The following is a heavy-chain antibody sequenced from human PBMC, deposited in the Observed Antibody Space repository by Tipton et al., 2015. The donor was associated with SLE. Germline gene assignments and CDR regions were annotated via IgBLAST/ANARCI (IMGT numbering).Heavy chain of an antibody. V-gene: IGHV3-30*02. CDR1: GFTFSDYY. Sequence: SLRLSCAASGFTFSDYYMSWIRQAPGKGLEWVAFIRYDGSNKYYADSVKGRFTISRDNSRNTLYLQMNSLTPEDTAVYYCAKGQTTRDFWGQGTVVTVSS. D-gene: IGHD1-26*01. CDR2: IRYDGSNK. J-gene: IGHJ4*02. CDR3: AKGQTTRDF.